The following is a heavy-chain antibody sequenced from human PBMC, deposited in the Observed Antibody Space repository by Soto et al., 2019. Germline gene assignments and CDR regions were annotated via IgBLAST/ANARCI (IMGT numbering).Heavy chain of an antibody. CDR2: ISYDGSNK. CDR1: GFTFSKYG. J-gene: IGHJ4*02. V-gene: IGHV3-30*18. D-gene: IGHD3-10*01. CDR3: AKDELWFGESTSPDY. Sequence: GGSLRLSCAASGFTFSKYGMHWVRQAPGKGLEWVAVISYDGSNKYYSDSVKGRFTISRDNSENTLFLQMNSLRAEDTAVYYCAKDELWFGESTSPDYWGQGTLVTVSS.